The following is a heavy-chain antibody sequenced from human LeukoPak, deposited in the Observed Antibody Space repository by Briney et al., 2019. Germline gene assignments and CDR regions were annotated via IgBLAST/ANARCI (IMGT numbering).Heavy chain of an antibody. J-gene: IGHJ3*02. CDR1: GGSISSYY. CDR2: IYYSGST. Sequence: SETLSLTCTVSGGSISSYYWSWIRQPPGKGLEWIGYIYYSGSTNYNPSLKSRVTISVDTSKNQFSLKLSSVTAADTAVYYCARGGCSGGSCYLFNAFDIWGQGTMVTVSS. D-gene: IGHD2-15*01. V-gene: IGHV4-59*01. CDR3: ARGGCSGGSCYLFNAFDI.